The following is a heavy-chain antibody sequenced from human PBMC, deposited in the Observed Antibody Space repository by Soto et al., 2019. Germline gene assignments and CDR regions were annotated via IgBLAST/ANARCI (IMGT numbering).Heavy chain of an antibody. CDR2: INPNSGGT. J-gene: IGHJ3*02. D-gene: IGHD4-17*01. CDR3: ARDYGDAFDI. V-gene: IGHV1-2*02. Sequence: GASVKVSCKASGYTFHNYGVSWVRQAPGQGLEWMGWINPNSGGTNYAQEFRGRVTLTRDTSISTAYMELSRLRSDDTALYYCARDYGDAFDIWGQGTMVTVS. CDR1: GYTFHNYG.